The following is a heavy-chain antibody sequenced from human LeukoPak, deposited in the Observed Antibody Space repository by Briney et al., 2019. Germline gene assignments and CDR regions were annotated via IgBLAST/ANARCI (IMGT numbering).Heavy chain of an antibody. CDR3: ASSDYYDSSGPDY. V-gene: IGHV1-2*02. J-gene: IGHJ4*02. Sequence: GASVTVSCKASGYTFTVYYMHWVRQAPGQGLEGMGWINPNSGGTNYAQKFQGRVTMTRDTSISTAYMELSRLRSDDTAVYYCASSDYYDSSGPDYWGQGTLVTVS. CDR1: GYTFTVYY. D-gene: IGHD3-22*01. CDR2: INPNSGGT.